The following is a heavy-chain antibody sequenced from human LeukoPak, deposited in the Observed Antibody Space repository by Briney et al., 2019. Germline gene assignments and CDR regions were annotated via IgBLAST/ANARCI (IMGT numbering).Heavy chain of an antibody. D-gene: IGHD3-3*01. CDR1: GYTFTGYY. V-gene: IGHV1-2*02. J-gene: IGHJ4*02. CDR3: AKGSLFWSGSLVVDY. Sequence: ASVKVSCKASGYTFTGYYMHWVRQAPGQGLEWMGWINPNSGGTNYAQKFQGRVTMTRDTSISTAYMELSRLRSDDTAVYYCAKGSLFWSGSLVVDYWGQGTLVTVSS. CDR2: INPNSGGT.